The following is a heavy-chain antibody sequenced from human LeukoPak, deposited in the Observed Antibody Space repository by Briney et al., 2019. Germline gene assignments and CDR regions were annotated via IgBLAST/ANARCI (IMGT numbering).Heavy chain of an antibody. Sequence: PSETLSLTCTVSGGSISSGDYYWSWIRQPPGKGLEWIGYIYYSGSTYYNPSLKSRVTISVDTSKNQFSLKLSSVTAADTAVYYCARRQDWGPYRTDFDYWGQGTLVTVSS. J-gene: IGHJ4*02. V-gene: IGHV4-30-4*08. CDR2: IYYSGST. CDR3: ARRQDWGPYRTDFDY. D-gene: IGHD3/OR15-3a*01. CDR1: GGSISSGDYY.